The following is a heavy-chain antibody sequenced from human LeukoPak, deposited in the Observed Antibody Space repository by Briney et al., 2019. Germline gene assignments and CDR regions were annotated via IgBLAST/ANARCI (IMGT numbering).Heavy chain of an antibody. V-gene: IGHV1-46*01. CDR1: GYTFTGYY. J-gene: IGHJ4*02. D-gene: IGHD5-24*01. CDR2: INPSGGST. CDR3: ASGGRDGYNLAYFDY. Sequence: ASVKVSCKASGYTFTGYYMHWVRQAPGQGLEWMGIINPSGGSTSYAQKFQGRVTMTRDMSTSTVYMELSSLRSEDTAVYYCASGGRDGYNLAYFDYWGQGTLVTVSS.